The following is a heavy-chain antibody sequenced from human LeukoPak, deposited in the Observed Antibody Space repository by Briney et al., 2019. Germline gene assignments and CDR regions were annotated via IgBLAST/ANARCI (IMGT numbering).Heavy chain of an antibody. D-gene: IGHD2-15*01. CDR3: ARVDVVVVAASSPFDY. CDR1: GYTFTSYG. CDR2: ISAYNGNT. Sequence: ASVKVSCKASGYTFTSYGISWVRQAPGQGLERMAWISAYNGNTNYAQKLQGRVTMTTDTSTSTAYMELRSLRSDDTAVYYCARVDVVVVAASSPFDYWGQGTLVTVSS. J-gene: IGHJ4*02. V-gene: IGHV1-18*01.